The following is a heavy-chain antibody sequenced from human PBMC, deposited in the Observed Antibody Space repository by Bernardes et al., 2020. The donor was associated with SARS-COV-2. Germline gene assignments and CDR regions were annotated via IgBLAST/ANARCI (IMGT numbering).Heavy chain of an antibody. CDR2: IYYSGST. CDR3: ARDLSHLVRRGFDL. V-gene: IGHV4-59*01. J-gene: IGHJ2*01. D-gene: IGHD3-10*01. Sequence: SATLSLTCTVSGGCIGRYYWAWIRQPPGKGLEWIGYIYYSGSTNYNPSLKSRVTISVDRSQNQFSLNLSSVTPADTAVYYCARDLSHLVRRGFDLWGRGTLVTVSS. CDR1: GGCIGRYY.